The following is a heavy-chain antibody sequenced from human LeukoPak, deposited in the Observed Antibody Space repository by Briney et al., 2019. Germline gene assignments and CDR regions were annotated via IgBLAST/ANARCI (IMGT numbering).Heavy chain of an antibody. J-gene: IGHJ4*02. CDR1: AGSISSSSYY. CDR2: IYYSGST. V-gene: IGHV4-39*01. D-gene: IGHD3-3*01. CDR3: ARRVWSGYFPHFDY. Sequence: SETLSLTCTVSAGSISSSSYYWGWIRQPPGKGLEWIGSIYYSGSTYYNPSLKSRVTISVDTSKNQFSLKLSSVTAADTAVYYCARRVWSGYFPHFDYWGQGTLVTVSS.